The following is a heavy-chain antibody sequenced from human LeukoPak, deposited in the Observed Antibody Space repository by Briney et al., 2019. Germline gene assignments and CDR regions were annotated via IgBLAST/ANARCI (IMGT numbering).Heavy chain of an antibody. CDR1: GGSISSSSYY. J-gene: IGHJ6*02. D-gene: IGHD4-17*01. Sequence: PSETLSLTCTVSGGSISSSSYYWGWIRQPPGKGLEWIGSIYYSGSTYYNPSLKSRVTISVDTSKNQFSLKLSSVTAADTAVYYCARSHGDYVYYYSYYGMDVWGQGTTVTVSS. CDR2: IYYSGST. V-gene: IGHV4-39*01. CDR3: ARSHGDYVYYYSYYGMDV.